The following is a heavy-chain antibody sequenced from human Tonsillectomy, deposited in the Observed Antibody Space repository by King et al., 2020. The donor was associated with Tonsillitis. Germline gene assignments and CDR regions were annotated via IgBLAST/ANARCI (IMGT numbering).Heavy chain of an antibody. J-gene: IGHJ3*02. D-gene: IGHD6-19*01. V-gene: IGHV1-2*02. CDR3: ARARIAVAGTDAFDI. CDR2: INPNSGCT. Sequence: QLVQSGAEVKKPGASVKVSCKASGYTFTGYYMHWVRQAPGQGLEWMGWINPNSGCTNYAQKFQGRVTMTRDTSISTVYMELSRLRSDDTAVYYCARARIAVAGTDAFDIWGQGTMVTVSS. CDR1: GYTFTGYY.